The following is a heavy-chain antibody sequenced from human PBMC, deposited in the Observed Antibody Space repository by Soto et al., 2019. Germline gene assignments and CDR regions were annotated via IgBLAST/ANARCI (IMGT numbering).Heavy chain of an antibody. D-gene: IGHD6-19*01. CDR1: GYSFTSYW. J-gene: IGHJ6*02. Sequence: PGESLKISCKGSGYSFTSYWIGWVRQMPGKGLEWMGIIYPGDSDTRYSPSFQGQVTISADKSISTAYLQWSSLKASDTAMYYCARNIHLAVLVAYYYYGMDVWGQGTTVTVSS. V-gene: IGHV5-51*01. CDR2: IYPGDSDT. CDR3: ARNIHLAVLVAYYYYGMDV.